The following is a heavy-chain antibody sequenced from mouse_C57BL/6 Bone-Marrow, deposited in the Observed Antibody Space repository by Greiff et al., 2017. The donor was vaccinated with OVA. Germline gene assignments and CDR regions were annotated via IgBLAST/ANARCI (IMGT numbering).Heavy chain of an antibody. V-gene: IGHV8-12*01. Sequence: QVTLKESGPGILQSSQTLSLTCSFSGFSLSTSGMGVSWIRQPSGKGLEWLAHIYWDDDKRYNPSLKSRLTISKDTSRNQVFLKITSVDTADTATYYCARRSYYDYLMDYWGQGTSVTVSS. CDR1: GFSLSTSGMG. D-gene: IGHD2-4*01. CDR3: ARRSYYDYLMDY. J-gene: IGHJ4*01. CDR2: IYWDDDK.